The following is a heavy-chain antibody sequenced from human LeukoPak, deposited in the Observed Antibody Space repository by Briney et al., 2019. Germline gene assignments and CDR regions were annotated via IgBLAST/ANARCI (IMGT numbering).Heavy chain of an antibody. D-gene: IGHD4-23*01. CDR1: GDSLSNYF. Sequence: SGTLSLTCTVSGDSLSNYFWSWIRQSPGTGLEWIGYIYYTGSTNYNPSLKSRVSISVDTSKNQFSLNLSSVTDADTAVYYCTRHPGGNAAHRFDYWGQGFLVTVSS. CDR2: IYYTGST. J-gene: IGHJ4*02. CDR3: TRHPGGNAAHRFDY. V-gene: IGHV4-59*08.